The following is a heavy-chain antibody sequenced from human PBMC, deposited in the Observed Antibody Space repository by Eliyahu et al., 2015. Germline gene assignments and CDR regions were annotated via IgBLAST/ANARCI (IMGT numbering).Heavy chain of an antibody. V-gene: IGHV3-7*02. J-gene: IGHJ4*02. CDR1: GFTFKNYW. Sequence: EVQLVESGGGLVQPGGSLRLSCAASGFTFKNYWMSWVRQAPGKGLEWVANINPAGSAKSHVDSVKGRFSISRDNLTNSLYLQMNSLRVEDTAVYYCATSPYWGQGTLVTVSS. CDR2: INPAGSAK. CDR3: ATSPY.